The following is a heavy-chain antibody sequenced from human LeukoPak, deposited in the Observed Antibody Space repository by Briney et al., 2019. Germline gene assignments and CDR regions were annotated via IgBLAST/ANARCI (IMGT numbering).Heavy chain of an antibody. CDR2: IIPILGIA. J-gene: IGHJ5*02. CDR1: GGTFSSYA. Sequence: SVKVSCKASGGTFSSYAISWVRQAPGQGREWMGRIIPILGIANYAQKFQGRVTITADKSTSTAYMELSSLRSEDTAVYYCARELFLEWLSCNWFDPWGQGTLVTVSS. CDR3: ARELFLEWLSCNWFDP. D-gene: IGHD3-3*01. V-gene: IGHV1-69*04.